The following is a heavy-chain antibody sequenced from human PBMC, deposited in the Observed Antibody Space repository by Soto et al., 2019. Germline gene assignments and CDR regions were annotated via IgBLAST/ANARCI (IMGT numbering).Heavy chain of an antibody. CDR1: GGSMNSYY. CDR3: ARDRNKLWKNDAFDM. Sequence: QVQLHESGPGLVKPSETLSLTCSVSGGSMNSYYWSWIRQSPGKGLEWLGYIYYSGDTKYNPSLQSRISISVDTTKNHFSLRLTSVTAADTAVYYCARDRNKLWKNDAFDMWDQGTMVTVSS. V-gene: IGHV4-59*01. D-gene: IGHD3-3*01. J-gene: IGHJ3*02. CDR2: IYYSGDT.